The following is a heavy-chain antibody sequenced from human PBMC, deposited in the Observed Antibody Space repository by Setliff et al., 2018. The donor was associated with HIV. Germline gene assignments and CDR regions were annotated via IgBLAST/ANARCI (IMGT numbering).Heavy chain of an antibody. J-gene: IGHJ3*02. CDR3: ARDLGRSSGWYFLAGSGDAFDI. CDR1: GYTFNNYG. CDR2: INTHSGYT. Sequence: ASVKVSCKASGYTFNNYGISWVRQAPGQGLEWMGWINTHSGYTNYAQNVQGRVTVTMDTSTSTAYMELRSLRSDDTAVYYCARDLGRSSGWYFLAGSGDAFDIWGQGTMVTVSS. D-gene: IGHD6-19*01. V-gene: IGHV1-18*01.